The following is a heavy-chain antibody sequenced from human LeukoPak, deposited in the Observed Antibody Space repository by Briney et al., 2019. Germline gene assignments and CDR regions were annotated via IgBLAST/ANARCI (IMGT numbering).Heavy chain of an antibody. D-gene: IGHD2-2*01. Sequence: SETLSLTCTVSGGSISSSSYYWGWIRQPPGKGLEWIGSIYYSGSTYYNPSLKSRVTISVDTSKNQFSLKLSSVTAADTAVYYCARHSTGGGPAAAEFDYWGQGTLVTVSS. CDR2: IYYSGST. CDR3: ARHSTGGGPAAAEFDY. J-gene: IGHJ4*02. V-gene: IGHV4-39*01. CDR1: GGSISSSSYY.